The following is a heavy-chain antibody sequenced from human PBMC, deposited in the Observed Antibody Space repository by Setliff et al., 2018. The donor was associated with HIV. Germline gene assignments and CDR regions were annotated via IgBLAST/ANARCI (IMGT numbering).Heavy chain of an antibody. J-gene: IGHJ3*02. CDR1: DGSFSSDY. D-gene: IGHD5-12*01. Sequence: SLTCTVSDGSFSSDYRTWIRQTPGKGLEWIGYIYYSGSTKYNPSLTSRVTISVDTSKNHFSLKLTSVTAADTAVYYCARAEMATIVAFDIWGQGTMVTVSS. CDR3: ARAEMATIVAFDI. V-gene: IGHV4-59*01. CDR2: IYYSGST.